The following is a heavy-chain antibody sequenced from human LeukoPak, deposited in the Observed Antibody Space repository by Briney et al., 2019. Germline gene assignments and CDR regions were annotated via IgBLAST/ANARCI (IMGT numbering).Heavy chain of an antibody. Sequence: SQTLSLNSSIYGDSVSSNSGAWNWIRQSPSRGLEWLGRTYYRSKWYNDYAVSVKSRITITPDTSKNQFSLQLNCVTPEDTAVYYCARDGVWKQQLARYDYWGEGTLVTVSS. D-gene: IGHD6-13*01. CDR1: GDSVSSNSGA. J-gene: IGHJ4*02. V-gene: IGHV6-1*01. CDR3: ARDGVWKQQLARYDY. CDR2: TYYRSKWYN.